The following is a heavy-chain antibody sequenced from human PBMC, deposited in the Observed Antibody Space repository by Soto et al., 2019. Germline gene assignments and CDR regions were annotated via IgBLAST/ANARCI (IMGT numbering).Heavy chain of an antibody. D-gene: IGHD4-4*01. CDR2: IYHSGAT. V-gene: IGHV4-39*01. CDR1: GDSIRSAHYF. J-gene: IGHJ6*03. Sequence: ETLSLTCSVFGDSIRSAHYFWGWVRQPPGKXLXXXGSIYHSGATFYDPYLRSRVTLSVDTTNNQFSLRLSSVTAADTAVYFCXXQQYXXXXXXXXXXXXXXXXVXGKXXMVTVSS. CDR3: XXQQYXXXXXXXXXXXXXXXXV.